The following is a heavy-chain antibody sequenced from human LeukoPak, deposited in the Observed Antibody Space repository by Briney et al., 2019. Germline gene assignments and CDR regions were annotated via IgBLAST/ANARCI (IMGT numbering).Heavy chain of an antibody. Sequence: ASVKVSCKTSGYTFTDYYLHWVRQAPGQGLEWMGRINPNNGDTDYAQKFQGRVTMTRVTSISTAYMELSRLRSEDTAVYYCARDLSAMTTVNWFDPWGQGTLVTVSS. CDR2: INPNNGDT. CDR3: ARDLSAMTTVNWFDP. CDR1: GYTFTDYY. V-gene: IGHV1-2*06. J-gene: IGHJ5*02. D-gene: IGHD4-4*01.